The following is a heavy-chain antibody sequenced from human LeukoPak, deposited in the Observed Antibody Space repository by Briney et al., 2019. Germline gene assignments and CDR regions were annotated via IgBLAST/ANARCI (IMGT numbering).Heavy chain of an antibody. Sequence: PSETLSLTCTVSGGSISTYYWSWMRQPPGRGLEWIGYIYYSGSTNHNPSLQSRVTISVDTSKNQFSLKLNSVTAADTAVYYCARGGVPGGLYGSFDYWGQGTLVSVSS. CDR1: GGSISTYY. CDR2: IYYSGST. J-gene: IGHJ4*02. D-gene: IGHD2-15*01. V-gene: IGHV4-59*01. CDR3: ARGGVPGGLYGSFDY.